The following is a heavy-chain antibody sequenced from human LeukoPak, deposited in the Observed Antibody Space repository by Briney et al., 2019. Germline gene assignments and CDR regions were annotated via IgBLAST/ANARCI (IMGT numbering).Heavy chain of an antibody. CDR3: ARVTYSSSWSPDYYYYMDV. J-gene: IGHJ6*03. Sequence: SVKVSCKASGGTFSSYAISWVRQAPGQGLDWMGGIIPIFGTANYAQKVQGRVTITSDESARTAYMELSSLRSEDTAVYYCARVTYSSSWSPDYYYYMDVWGKGTTVTVSS. D-gene: IGHD6-13*01. CDR1: GGTFSSYA. V-gene: IGHV1-69*01. CDR2: IIPIFGTA.